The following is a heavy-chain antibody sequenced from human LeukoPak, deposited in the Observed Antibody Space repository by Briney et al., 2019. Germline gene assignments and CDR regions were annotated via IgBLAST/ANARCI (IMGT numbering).Heavy chain of an antibody. J-gene: IGHJ4*02. CDR3: AKLDYGDYVGATAD. Sequence: GGSLRLSCAASGFTFSSYAMSWVRQAPGKGLEWVSAISGSGGSTYYADSVKGRFTISRDNSKNTLYLQMNSLRAEDTAVYYCAKLDYGDYVGATADWGQGTLVTVSS. D-gene: IGHD4-17*01. CDR1: GFTFSSYA. CDR2: ISGSGGST. V-gene: IGHV3-23*01.